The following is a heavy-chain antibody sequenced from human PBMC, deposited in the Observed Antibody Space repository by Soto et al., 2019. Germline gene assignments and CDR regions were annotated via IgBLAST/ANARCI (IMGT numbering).Heavy chain of an antibody. V-gene: IGHV4-30-4*01. CDR2: IYYSGST. D-gene: IGHD6-13*01. Sequence: SETLSLTCTVSGGSISSGDYYWSWIRQPPGKGLEWIGYIYYSGSTYYNPSLKSRVTISVDTSKNQFSLKLSSVTAADTAVYYCARGHSSSWSNYYYYGMDVWGQGTTVTVSS. J-gene: IGHJ6*02. CDR3: ARGHSSSWSNYYYYGMDV. CDR1: GGSISSGDYY.